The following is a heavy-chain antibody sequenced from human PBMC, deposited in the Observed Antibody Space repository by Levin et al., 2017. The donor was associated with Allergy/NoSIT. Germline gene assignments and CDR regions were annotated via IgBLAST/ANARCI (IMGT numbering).Heavy chain of an antibody. V-gene: IGHV3-21*06. CDR2: INSDSIYI. J-gene: IGHJ4*02. Sequence: GESLRLSCVASGFTFSSYNMNWVRQPPGKGLEWVSSINSDSIYIYYADSVRGRFTISRDNAKNSLYLQMNSLRAEDTAVYYCARGGASSQRRDVFDYWGQGNLVTVSS. CDR1: GFTFSSYN. CDR3: ARGGASSQRRDVFDY. D-gene: IGHD2-2*01.